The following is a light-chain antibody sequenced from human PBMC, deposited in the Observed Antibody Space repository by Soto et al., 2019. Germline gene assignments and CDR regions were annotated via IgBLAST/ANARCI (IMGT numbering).Light chain of an antibody. V-gene: IGKV3D-20*02. CDR3: QQRAIWRGVT. CDR2: DAS. J-gene: IGKJ3*01. CDR1: QTVGDNY. Sequence: FVLTQSPGTLSLSPGERATLSCRASQTVGDNYLAWYHQKPGQAPRLLIYDASRRATGIPDRFSGGGSGTDFTLTITSLEPEDFAVYYYQQRAIWRGVTFGPGTKVDNK.